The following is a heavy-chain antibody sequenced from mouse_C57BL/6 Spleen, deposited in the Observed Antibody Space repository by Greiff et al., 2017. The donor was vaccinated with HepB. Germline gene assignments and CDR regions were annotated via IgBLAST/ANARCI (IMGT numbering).Heavy chain of an antibody. CDR3: ARYGVYDYDLY. CDR2: IYPGSGNT. Sequence: QVQLQQSGAELVRPGASVKLSCKASGYTFTDYYINWVKQRPGQGLEWIARIYPGSGNTYYNEKFKGKATLTAEKSSSTAYMQLSSLTSEDSAVYFCARYGVYDYDLYWGQGTTLTVSS. V-gene: IGHV1-76*01. CDR1: GYTFTDYY. D-gene: IGHD2-4*01. J-gene: IGHJ2*01.